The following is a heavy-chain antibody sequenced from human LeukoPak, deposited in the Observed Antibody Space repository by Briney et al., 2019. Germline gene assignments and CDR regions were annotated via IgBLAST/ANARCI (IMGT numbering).Heavy chain of an antibody. Sequence: ESGPTLVKPTQTRTLTCTLSGFSLSTSGVGVGWIRQPPGKSPGWRALIYLNDDKRYIPSLKSRLTITKDTSKNQVVLTMTNMDPVDTATYYCARSSSSWYDFDYWGQGTLVTVSS. J-gene: IGHJ4*02. D-gene: IGHD6-13*01. CDR3: ARSSSSWYDFDY. V-gene: IGHV2-5*01. CDR1: GFSLSTSGVG. CDR2: IYLNDDK.